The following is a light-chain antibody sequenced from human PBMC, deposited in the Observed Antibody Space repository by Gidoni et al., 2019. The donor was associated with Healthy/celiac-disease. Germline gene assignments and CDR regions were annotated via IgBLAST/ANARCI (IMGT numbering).Light chain of an antibody. CDR3: SSYTSSSTLYV. V-gene: IGLV2-14*01. Sequence: QSALTHPASVSGSPGKSITISCTGTSSDVGGYNYVSWYQQHPVKAPKLMIYDVSNRPSGVSNRFSGSKSGNTASLTISGLQAEDEADYYCSSYTSSSTLYVFGTGTKVTVL. J-gene: IGLJ1*01. CDR1: SSDVGGYNY. CDR2: DVS.